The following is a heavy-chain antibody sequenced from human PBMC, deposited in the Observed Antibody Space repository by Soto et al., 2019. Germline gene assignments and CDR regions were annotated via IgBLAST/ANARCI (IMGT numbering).Heavy chain of an antibody. CDR1: GASISSPTNF. J-gene: IGHJ6*02. V-gene: IGHV4-30-4*01. Sequence: SETLSLTCTVSGASISSPTNFWSWVRQAPGKGLEWIGFIHYRGTTFYNPSLKRPLTLSVDTSNNQFSLNLTSVTAADTAVYYCARARGYCTVPSCNLFYFYGLDVWGQGTRVTVSS. D-gene: IGHD2-15*01. CDR3: ARARGYCTVPSCNLFYFYGLDV. CDR2: IHYRGTT.